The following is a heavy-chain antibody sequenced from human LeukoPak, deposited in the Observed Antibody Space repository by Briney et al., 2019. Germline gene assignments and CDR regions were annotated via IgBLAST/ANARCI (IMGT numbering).Heavy chain of an antibody. V-gene: IGHV4-34*01. Sequence: SETLSLTCAVYGGSFSGYYWSWIRQPPGKGLEWIGEINHSGGTNYNPSLKSRVTISVDTSKNQFSLKLSSVTAADTAVYYCARSGNYSGGWYQWGQGTLVTVSS. J-gene: IGHJ4*02. D-gene: IGHD6-19*01. CDR2: INHSGGT. CDR3: ARSGNYSGGWYQ. CDR1: GGSFSGYY.